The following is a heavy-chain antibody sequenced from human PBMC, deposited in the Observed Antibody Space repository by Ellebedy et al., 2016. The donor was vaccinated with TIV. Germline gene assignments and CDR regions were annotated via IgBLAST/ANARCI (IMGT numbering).Heavy chain of an antibody. CDR2: IYYSGST. CDR1: GGSISSSSYF. V-gene: IGHV4-39*01. J-gene: IGHJ4*02. D-gene: IGHD4-17*01. CDR3: ARPLRSTVTTSIYFDY. Sequence: SETLSRTXTVSGGSISSSSYFWGWIRQPPGKGLEWIGIIYYSGSTYYNPSLNSRVSISVDTSKNQFSLNLSSVTASDTAVYYCARPLRSTVTTSIYFDYWGQGTLVTVSS.